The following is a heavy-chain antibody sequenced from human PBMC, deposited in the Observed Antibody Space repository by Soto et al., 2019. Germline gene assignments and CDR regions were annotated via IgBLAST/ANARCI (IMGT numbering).Heavy chain of an antibody. Sequence: SETLSLTCAVYGGSFSGYYWSWIRQPPGKGLEWIGEINHSGSTNYNPSLKSRVTISVDTSKNQFSLKLSSVTAADTAVYYCARGKGTAASHSIFLNWFDPWGQGTLVTVSS. CDR2: INHSGST. J-gene: IGHJ5*02. CDR1: GGSFSGYY. D-gene: IGHD6-13*01. V-gene: IGHV4-34*01. CDR3: ARGKGTAASHSIFLNWFDP.